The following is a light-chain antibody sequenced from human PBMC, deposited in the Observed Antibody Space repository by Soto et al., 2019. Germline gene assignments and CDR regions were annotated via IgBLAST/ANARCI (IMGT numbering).Light chain of an antibody. V-gene: IGKV3-20*01. CDR3: QQYGSSLRT. CDR1: QSVNSNY. J-gene: IGKJ1*01. CDR2: GAS. Sequence: EIVLTQSPGTLSLFPGERATLYCRASQSVNSNYLAWYQQRPGQAPRLLIYGASTTATGIPDRFSGSGSGTDFALTMSRLEPEDCAVYYCQQYGSSLRTFGQGTKVDIK.